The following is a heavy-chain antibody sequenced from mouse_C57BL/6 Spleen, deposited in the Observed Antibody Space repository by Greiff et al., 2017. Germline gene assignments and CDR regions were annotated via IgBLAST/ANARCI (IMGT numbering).Heavy chain of an antibody. CDR1: GFTFSSYA. J-gene: IGHJ3*01. CDR3: ARDWLYDYGY. D-gene: IGHD2-4*01. V-gene: IGHV5-4*01. CDR2: ISDGGSYT. Sequence: EVKLMESGGGLVKPGGSLKLSCAASGFTFSSYAMSWVRQTPEKRLEWVATISDGGSYTYYPDNVKGRFTISRDNAKNNLYLQMSHLKSEDTAMYYCARDWLYDYGYWGQGTLVNVSA.